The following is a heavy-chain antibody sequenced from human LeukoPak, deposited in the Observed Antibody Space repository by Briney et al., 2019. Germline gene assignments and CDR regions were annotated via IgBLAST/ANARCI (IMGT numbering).Heavy chain of an antibody. Sequence: PGGSLRLSCAASGFTFDDYGMNWVRQAPGKGLEWVSSISSSSSYIYYADSVKGRFTISRDNAKNSLYLQMNSLRAEDTAVYYCASGGYDSSFSWFDPWGQGTLVTVSS. J-gene: IGHJ5*02. V-gene: IGHV3-21*01. D-gene: IGHD3-22*01. CDR2: ISSSSSYI. CDR3: ASGGYDSSFSWFDP. CDR1: GFTFDDYG.